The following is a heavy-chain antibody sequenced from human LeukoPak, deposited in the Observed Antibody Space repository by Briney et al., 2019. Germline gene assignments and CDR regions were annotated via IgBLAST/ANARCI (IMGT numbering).Heavy chain of an antibody. CDR2: ISYDGSNN. CDR1: GFTFSSYA. V-gene: IGHV3-30-3*01. Sequence: GGSLRLSCAASGFTFSSYAMHWVRQAPGKGLEWVAVISYDGSNNYYADSVKGRFTISRDNSKNTLYLQMNSLRAEDTAVYYCAKDPGYQYSSSSGVDYWGQGTLVTVSS. J-gene: IGHJ4*02. CDR3: AKDPGYQYSSSSGVDY. D-gene: IGHD6-6*01.